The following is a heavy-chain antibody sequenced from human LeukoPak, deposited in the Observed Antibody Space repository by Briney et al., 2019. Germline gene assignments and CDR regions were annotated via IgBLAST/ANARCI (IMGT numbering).Heavy chain of an antibody. Sequence: GGSLRLSCAASGFTFSSYGMHWVRQAPGKGLEWVAVIWYDGSNKYYADSVKGRFTISRDNSENTLYLQMNSLRAEDTAVYYCARDDGFWSGYYWGQGTLVTVSS. CDR1: GFTFSSYG. CDR3: ARDDGFWSGYY. D-gene: IGHD3-3*01. V-gene: IGHV3-33*01. CDR2: IWYDGSNK. J-gene: IGHJ4*02.